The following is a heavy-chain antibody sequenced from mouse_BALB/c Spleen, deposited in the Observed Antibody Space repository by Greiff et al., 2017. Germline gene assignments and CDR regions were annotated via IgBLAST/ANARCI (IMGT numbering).Heavy chain of an antibody. J-gene: IGHJ3*01. D-gene: IGHD2-4*01. CDR3: ARKKGFYDYDGKNAWFAY. CDR2: INPNNGGT. Sequence: EVKLQESGPELVKPGASVKIPCKASGYTFTDYNMDWVKQSHGKSLEWIGDINPNNGGTIYNQKFKGKATLTVDKSSSTAYMELRSLTSEDTAVYYCARKKGFYDYDGKNAWFAYWGQGTLVTVSA. CDR1: GYTFTDYN. V-gene: IGHV1-18*01.